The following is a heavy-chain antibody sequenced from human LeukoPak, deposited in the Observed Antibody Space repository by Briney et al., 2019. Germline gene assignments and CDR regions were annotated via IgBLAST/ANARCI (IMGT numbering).Heavy chain of an antibody. Sequence: PGRSLRLSCTASGFTFGDYAMSWVRQAPGKGLEWVGFIRSKAYGGTTEYAASVKGRFTISRDDSKSIAYLQMNSLKTEDTAVYYCTGDGIAAAGSFYYYYYMDVWGKGTTVTVSS. V-gene: IGHV3-49*04. CDR1: GFTFGDYA. J-gene: IGHJ6*03. CDR3: TGDGIAAAGSFYYYYYMDV. CDR2: IRSKAYGGTT. D-gene: IGHD6-13*01.